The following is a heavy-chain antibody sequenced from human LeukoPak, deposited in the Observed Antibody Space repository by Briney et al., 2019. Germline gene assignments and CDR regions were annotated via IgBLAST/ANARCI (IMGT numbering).Heavy chain of an antibody. J-gene: IGHJ5*02. D-gene: IGHD5-18*01. Sequence: GGSLRLSCAASGFTFSSYSMNWVRQAPGKGLEWVSYISSSSSTIYYADSVKGRFTISRDNAKNSLYLQMNSLRAEDTAVYYCARDSGYSYGAFDPWGQGTLVTVSS. CDR2: ISSSSSTI. V-gene: IGHV3-48*01. CDR3: ARDSGYSYGAFDP. CDR1: GFTFSSYS.